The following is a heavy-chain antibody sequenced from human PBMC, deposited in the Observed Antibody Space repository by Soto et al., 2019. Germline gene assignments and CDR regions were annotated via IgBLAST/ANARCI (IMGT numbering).Heavy chain of an antibody. CDR3: ARAGNTYYDFWSGYPPSPYYYYGMDV. CDR1: GFTFSSYE. D-gene: IGHD3-3*01. CDR2: ISSGGSTI. J-gene: IGHJ6*02. V-gene: IGHV3-48*03. Sequence: GGSLRLSCAASGFTFSSYEMNWVRQAPGKGLEWVSYISSGGSTIYYADSVKGRFTISRDNAKNSLYLQMNSLRAEDTAVYYCARAGNTYYDFWSGYPPSPYYYYGMDVWGQGTTVTAP.